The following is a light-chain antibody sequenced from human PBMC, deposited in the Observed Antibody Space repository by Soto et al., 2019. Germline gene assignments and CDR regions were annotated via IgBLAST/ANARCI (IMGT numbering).Light chain of an antibody. Sequence: QMTQSASSLSSSLGEIGAVTCRASQSVGNFLNWYQQKPGLPPKYLIYAASNLQSGVPSRFSGSGSGTDFTLTISNLQPEDFATYYCQQSFTTWTFGQGTKVDNK. J-gene: IGKJ1*01. V-gene: IGKV1-39*01. CDR1: QSVGNF. CDR2: AAS. CDR3: QQSFTTWT.